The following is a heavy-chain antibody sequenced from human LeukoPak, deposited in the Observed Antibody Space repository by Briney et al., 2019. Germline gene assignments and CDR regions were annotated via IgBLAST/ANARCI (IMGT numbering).Heavy chain of an antibody. CDR3: ARARLPKGYYGSGSYQTGMEFDY. CDR1: RYTFTNYY. CDR2: INPNSGGT. V-gene: IGHV1-2*02. Sequence: ASVKVSRKASRYTFTNYYMHWVRQAPGQGLEWMGWINPNSGGTNYAQKFQGRVTMTRDTSISTAYMELSRLRSDDTAVYYCARARLPKGYYGSGSYQTGMEFDYWGQGTLVTVSS. D-gene: IGHD3-10*01. J-gene: IGHJ4*02.